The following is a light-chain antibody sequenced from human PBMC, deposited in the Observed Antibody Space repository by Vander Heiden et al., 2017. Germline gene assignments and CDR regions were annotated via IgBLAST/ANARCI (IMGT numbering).Light chain of an antibody. CDR3: QEEDNLGYT. J-gene: IGKJ2*01. V-gene: IGKV1-33*01. Sequence: DIQMTQSPSSLSASVGDRVTITCQASQDISNYLNWYQQKPVKATKLLIYDASNLETGVPSRFSGSGSGTDFTFTISSLQPEDIATCYCQEEDNLGYTFGQGTKLEIK. CDR2: DAS. CDR1: QDISNY.